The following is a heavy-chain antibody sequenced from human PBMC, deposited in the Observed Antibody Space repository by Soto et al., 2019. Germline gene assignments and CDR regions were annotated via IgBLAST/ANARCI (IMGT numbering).Heavy chain of an antibody. CDR2: MNPNSGNT. Sequence: ASVKVSCKASGYTFTSYDINWVRQATGQGLEWMGWMNPNSGNTGSAQKFQGRVTMTRDTSISTAYMELSSLRSEDTAVYYCARQWELSGYYYGMDVWGQGTTVTVS. CDR3: ARQWELSGYYYGMDV. V-gene: IGHV1-8*01. J-gene: IGHJ6*02. CDR1: GYTFTSYD. D-gene: IGHD1-26*01.